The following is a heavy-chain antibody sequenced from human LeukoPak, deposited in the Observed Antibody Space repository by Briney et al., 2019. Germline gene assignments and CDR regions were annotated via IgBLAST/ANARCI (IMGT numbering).Heavy chain of an antibody. CDR1: GYAFTGYY. Sequence: ASVKVSCKASGYAFTGYYMHWVRQAPGQGLEWMGGIVPIFGTANYAQKFQGRVTITADESTSTAYMELSSLRSEDTAVYYCARDPDYYDSSGYFRAFQLGGYWGQGTLVTVSS. V-gene: IGHV1-69*13. J-gene: IGHJ4*02. CDR2: IVPIFGTA. CDR3: ARDPDYYDSSGYFRAFQLGGY. D-gene: IGHD3-22*01.